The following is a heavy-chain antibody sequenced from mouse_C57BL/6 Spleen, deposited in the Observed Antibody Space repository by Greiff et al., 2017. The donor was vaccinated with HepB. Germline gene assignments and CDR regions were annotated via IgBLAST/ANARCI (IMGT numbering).Heavy chain of an antibody. D-gene: IGHD3-2*02. CDR2: INPSSGYT. V-gene: IGHV1-4*01. CDR3: ARSGHFYAMDY. Sequence: VQGVESGAELARPGASVKMSCKASGYTFTSYTMHWVKQRPGQGLEWIGYINPSSGYTKYNQKFKDKATLTADKSSSTAYMQLSSLTSEDSAVYYCARSGHFYAMDYWGQGTSVTVSS. CDR1: GYTFTSYT. J-gene: IGHJ4*01.